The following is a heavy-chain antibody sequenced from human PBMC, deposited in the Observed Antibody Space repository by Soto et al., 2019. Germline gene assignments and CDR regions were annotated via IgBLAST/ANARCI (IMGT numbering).Heavy chain of an antibody. CDR3: ARDPQQLALSQYFDY. D-gene: IGHD6-6*01. CDR1: GFTFSSYG. CDR2: ISYDGSNK. J-gene: IGHJ4*02. V-gene: IGHV3-30*03. Sequence: GGSLRLSCAASGFTFSSYGMHWVRQAPGKGLEWVAVISYDGSNKYYADSVKGRFTISRDNSKNTLYLQMNSLRAEDTAVYYCARDPQQLALSQYFDYWGQGTLVTVSS.